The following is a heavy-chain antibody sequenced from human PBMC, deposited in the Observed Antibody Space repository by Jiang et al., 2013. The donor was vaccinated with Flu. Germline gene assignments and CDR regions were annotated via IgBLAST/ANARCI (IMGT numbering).Heavy chain of an antibody. J-gene: IGHJ4*02. D-gene: IGHD1/OR15-1a*01. CDR2: IYPGDSET. Sequence: KGSGYSFTSYWIVWVRQMPGKGLEWMGIIYPGDSETRYSPSFQGQVTISADKSISTAYLQWSSLKASDTAMYFCARTALNNDGIDYWGQGSLVTVSS. V-gene: IGHV5-51*01. CDR1: GYSFTSYW. CDR3: ARTALNNDGIDY.